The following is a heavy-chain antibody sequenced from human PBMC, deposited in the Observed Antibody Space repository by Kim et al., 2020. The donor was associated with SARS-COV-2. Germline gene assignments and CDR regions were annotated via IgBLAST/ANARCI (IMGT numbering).Heavy chain of an antibody. CDR1: GGSISSGGYY. D-gene: IGHD1-26*01. Sequence: SETLSLTCTVSGGSISSGGYYWSWIRQHPGKGLEWIGYIYYSGNTYYNPSLKSRVTISVDTSKNQFSLKLSSVTAADTAVYYCARFLPGVGATTGWFDPWGQGTLVTVSS. CDR3: ARFLPGVGATTGWFDP. V-gene: IGHV4-31*03. J-gene: IGHJ5*02. CDR2: IYYSGNT.